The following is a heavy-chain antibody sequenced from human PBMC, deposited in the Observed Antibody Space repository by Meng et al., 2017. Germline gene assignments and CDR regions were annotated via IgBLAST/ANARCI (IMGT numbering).Heavy chain of an antibody. D-gene: IGHD6-19*01. CDR1: GYTFTSYV. CDR3: ARAGIAVAGPDY. Sequence: QVTLGRLGAEVKKPGASVKVACKASGYTFTSYVISWVRQAPEQGLEWMGWISAYNGNTNYAQKLQGRVTMTTDTSTSTAYMELRSLRSDDTAVYYCARAGIAVAGPDYWGQGTLVTVSS. J-gene: IGHJ4*02. V-gene: IGHV1-18*01. CDR2: ISAYNGNT.